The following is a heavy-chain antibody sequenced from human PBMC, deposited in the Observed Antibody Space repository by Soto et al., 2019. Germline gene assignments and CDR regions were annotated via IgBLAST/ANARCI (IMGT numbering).Heavy chain of an antibody. CDR1: GGSISSDGNY. V-gene: IGHV4-31*03. CDR3: ARARMVRGIIYYYGMDV. J-gene: IGHJ6*02. CDR2: IYYSGSX. Sequence: QVQLQESGPGLVKSSQTLSLTCTVSGGSISSDGNYWSWIRQHPGKGLEWIGYIYYSGSXXYNPSLKSRVTISVDTSKNQFSLKLXSVTAADTAVYYCARARMVRGIIYYYGMDVWGQGTTVTVSS. D-gene: IGHD3-10*01.